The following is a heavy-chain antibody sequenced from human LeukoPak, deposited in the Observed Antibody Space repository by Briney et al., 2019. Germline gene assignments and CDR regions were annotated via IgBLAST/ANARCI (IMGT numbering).Heavy chain of an antibody. J-gene: IGHJ4*02. V-gene: IGHV1-2*02. Sequence: ASVKVSCKASGYTFTGYYMHWVRQAPGQGLEWMGWINPNSGGTNYAQKFQGRVTMTRDTSISTAYMELSRLRSDDTAVYYCARALLGYSGYDYEYWGQGTLVTVSS. CDR2: INPNSGGT. CDR1: GYTFTGYY. D-gene: IGHD5-12*01. CDR3: ARALLGYSGYDYEY.